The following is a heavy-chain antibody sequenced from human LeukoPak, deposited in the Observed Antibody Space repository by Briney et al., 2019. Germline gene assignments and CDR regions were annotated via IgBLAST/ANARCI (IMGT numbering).Heavy chain of an antibody. CDR3: ARFYGAGTAGFDY. J-gene: IGHJ4*02. V-gene: IGHV4-31*03. D-gene: IGHD6-13*01. CDR1: GGSISSGGYY. Sequence: SETLSLTCTVSGGSISSGGYYWSWIRQHPGKGLEWIGYIYYSGSTYYNPSLKSRVTISVDTSKNQFSLKLSSVTAADTAAYYCARFYGAGTAGFDYWGQGTLVTVSS. CDR2: IYYSGST.